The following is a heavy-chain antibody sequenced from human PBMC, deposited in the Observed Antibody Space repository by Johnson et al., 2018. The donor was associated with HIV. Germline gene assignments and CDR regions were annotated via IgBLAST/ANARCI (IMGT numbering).Heavy chain of an antibody. J-gene: IGHJ3*02. CDR1: GFTFSYYS. CDR3: AKDRATTQYAFDI. Sequence: QVQLVESGGGLVKPGGSLRLSCAASGFTFSYYSMHWVRQAPGKGLEWVALTSYDESDKFYADSVKGRFTMSRDNAKKSLYLQMNSLRVEDTAVYYCAKDRATTQYAFDIWGQGTMVTVSS. CDR2: TSYDESDK. V-gene: IGHV3-30*04. D-gene: IGHD1-1*01.